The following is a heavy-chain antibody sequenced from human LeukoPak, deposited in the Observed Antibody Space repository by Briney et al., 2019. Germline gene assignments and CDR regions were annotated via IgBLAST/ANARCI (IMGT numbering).Heavy chain of an antibody. CDR3: ARGSIKSSGYYYFDY. D-gene: IGHD3-22*01. J-gene: IGHJ4*02. V-gene: IGHV4-39*07. CDR1: GGSISSSSYY. CDR2: IYYSGST. Sequence: SETLSLTCTVSGGSISSSSYYWGWIRQPPGKGLEWIGSIYYSGSTNYNPSLKSRVTISVDTSKNQFSLKLSSVTAADTAVYYCARGSIKSSGYYYFDYWGQGTLVTVSS.